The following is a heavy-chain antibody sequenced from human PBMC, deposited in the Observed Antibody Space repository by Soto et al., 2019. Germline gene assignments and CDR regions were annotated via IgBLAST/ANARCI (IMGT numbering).Heavy chain of an antibody. V-gene: IGHV3-74*01. J-gene: IGHJ6*02. CDR2: INSDGRST. CDR3: AREEGAAFYYDGMDV. Sequence: EVQLVESGGGLVQPGGSLRLSCAASGFTFSSYWMHWVRQVPGKGLVWVSRINSDGRSTSYADSVKGRFTISRDNAKNTLYRHMNSLRAEDTAVYYCAREEGAAFYYDGMDVWGQGTTVTVSS. CDR1: GFTFSSYW.